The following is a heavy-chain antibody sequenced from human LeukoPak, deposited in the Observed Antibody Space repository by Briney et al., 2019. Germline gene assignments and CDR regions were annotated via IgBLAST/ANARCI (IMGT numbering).Heavy chain of an antibody. Sequence: MASETLSLTCNVPVAPISGHFWSWIRQSPGKGLECIGYIYSVTVDYNPSLKSRVTISGDTSKNQVSLNLKSVTTVDTAMYYCVKVGYGSGTWGWFDPWGQGILVTVST. D-gene: IGHD3-10*01. CDR1: VAPISGHF. J-gene: IGHJ5*02. CDR2: IYSVTV. V-gene: IGHV4-59*11. CDR3: VKVGYGSGTWGWFDP.